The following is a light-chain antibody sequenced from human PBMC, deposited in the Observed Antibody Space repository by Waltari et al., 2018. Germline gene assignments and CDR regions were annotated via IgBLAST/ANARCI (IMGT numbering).Light chain of an antibody. CDR2: WAS. CDR3: QQYHSVPPT. J-gene: IGKJ1*01. CDR1: QSLLYSSDNRNY. Sequence: DIVLTQSPDSLAMSLGERATINCKSSQSLLYSSDNRNYLAWYQQKPGQPPKLLIYWASTRESGVPVRFSGSESGTSFTLTISSLQAEDVAVYYCQQYHSVPPTFGQGTKVQIK. V-gene: IGKV4-1*01.